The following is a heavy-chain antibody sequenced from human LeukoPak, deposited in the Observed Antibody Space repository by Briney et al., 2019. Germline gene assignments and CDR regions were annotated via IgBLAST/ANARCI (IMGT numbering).Heavy chain of an antibody. CDR2: ISYDGSNK. V-gene: IGHV3-30*03. CDR3: ARAVGGDGSGSL. CDR1: RFTFSTYG. J-gene: IGHJ4*02. Sequence: GGSLRLSCAASRFTFSTYGMYWVRQAPGKGLEWVAVISYDGSNKYYADSVKGRFTISRDNSKSTLYLQMNSLRAEDTAVYYCARAVGGDGSGSLWGPGTLVTVSS. D-gene: IGHD3-10*01.